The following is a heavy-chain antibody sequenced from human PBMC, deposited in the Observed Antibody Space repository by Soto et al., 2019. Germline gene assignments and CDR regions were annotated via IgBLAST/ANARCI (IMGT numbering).Heavy chain of an antibody. CDR2: ISSSGSTI. J-gene: IGHJ4*02. Sequence: PGGSLRLSCAASGFTFSSYEMNWVRQAPGKGLEWVSYISSSGSTIYYADSVKGRFTISRDNAKNSLYLQMNSLRAEDTAVYYCAKDLADRDPGPTDYWGQGTLVTVSS. CDR1: GFTFSSYE. V-gene: IGHV3-48*03. D-gene: IGHD3-10*01. CDR3: AKDLADRDPGPTDY.